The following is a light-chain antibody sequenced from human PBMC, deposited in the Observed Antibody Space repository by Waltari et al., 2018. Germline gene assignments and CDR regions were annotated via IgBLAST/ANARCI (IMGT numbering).Light chain of an antibody. CDR1: QSVSRN. V-gene: IGKV3-15*01. CDR2: GAS. J-gene: IGKJ1*01. Sequence: EIVMTQSPATLSVSPGERATLSCRASQSVSRNLAWYQQKPGQAPRLLIYGASTRATGIPARCSGSGSGTEFTLTIRSMQSEDFAVYYCQQYNNWPPWTFGQGTKVEIK. CDR3: QQYNNWPPWT.